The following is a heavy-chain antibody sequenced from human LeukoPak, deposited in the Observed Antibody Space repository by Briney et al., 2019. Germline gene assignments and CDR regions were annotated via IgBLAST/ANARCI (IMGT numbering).Heavy chain of an antibody. CDR2: INSDGSST. D-gene: IGHD6-19*01. V-gene: IGHV3-74*01. CDR1: GFTFSSYW. Sequence: GGSLRLSCAASGFTFSSYWMHWVRQAPGKGLVWVSRINSDGSSTSYADSVKGRFTISRDNAKNTLYLQMDSLRAEDTAVYYCARALAVAGTGGYYWGQGTLVTVSS. CDR3: ARALAVAGTGGYY. J-gene: IGHJ4*02.